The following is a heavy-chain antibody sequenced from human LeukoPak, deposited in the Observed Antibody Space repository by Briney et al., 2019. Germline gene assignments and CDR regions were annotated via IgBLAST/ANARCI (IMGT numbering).Heavy chain of an antibody. V-gene: IGHV1-2*02. D-gene: IGHD5-18*01. J-gene: IGHJ5*02. CDR2: INPNSGGT. CDR1: GYTFTGYY. CDR3: ATFGDVRVDTAMVEGTGQLNWFDP. Sequence: ASVKVSCKASGYTFTGYYIHWVRQAPGQGLEWMGWINPNSGGTNYAQKFQGRVTMTRDTSISTAYMELSRLRSDDTAVYYCATFGDVRVDTAMVEGTGQLNWFDPWGQGTLVTVSS.